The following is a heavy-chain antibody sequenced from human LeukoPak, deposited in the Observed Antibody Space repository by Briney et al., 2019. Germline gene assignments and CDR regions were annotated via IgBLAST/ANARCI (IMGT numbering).Heavy chain of an antibody. CDR2: IYNSGNT. V-gene: IGHV4-59*01. Sequence: SETLSLTCTVSSGSISSYYWSWIRQPPGKALEWIGYIYNSGNTNCNPSLKSRVTISVDSSKIQCSLKLSSVTSADTAVYCCARTWNGYFDYWGQGTLVTVSS. CDR1: SGSISSYY. D-gene: IGHD1-1*01. CDR3: ARTWNGYFDY. J-gene: IGHJ4*02.